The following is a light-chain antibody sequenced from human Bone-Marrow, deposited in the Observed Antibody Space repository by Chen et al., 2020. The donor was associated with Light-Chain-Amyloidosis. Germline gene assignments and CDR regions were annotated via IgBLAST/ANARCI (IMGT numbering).Light chain of an antibody. CDR1: QTISSNY. J-gene: IGKJ4*01. V-gene: IGKV3-20*01. CDR2: GSS. Sequence: EIVLTQSPGTLSLSPGEGANLSCRASQTISSNYLTWYQQKFGQAPRLLIYGSSSRATGIPDRFTGSGSGTDFALTIHRLEPEDFAMYDCQQYGTSPLTFGGGTKVEIK. CDR3: QQYGTSPLT.